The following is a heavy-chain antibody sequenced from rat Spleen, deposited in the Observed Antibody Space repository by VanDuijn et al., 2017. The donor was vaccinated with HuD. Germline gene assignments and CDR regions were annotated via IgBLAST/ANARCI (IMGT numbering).Heavy chain of an antibody. J-gene: IGHJ1*01. Sequence: EVQLVESGGGLVQPGRSLKLSCAASGFTFSNYGMAWVRQAPTKGLEWVAIISYDGSATYYRDSVKGRFTLSRDNAKSTLFLQMGSLRSEDTATYYCARHSDGGYSPYWYFDFWGPGTMVTVSS. CDR2: ISYDGSAT. D-gene: IGHD1-11*01. CDR1: GFTFSNYG. CDR3: ARHSDGGYSPYWYFDF. V-gene: IGHV5-29*01.